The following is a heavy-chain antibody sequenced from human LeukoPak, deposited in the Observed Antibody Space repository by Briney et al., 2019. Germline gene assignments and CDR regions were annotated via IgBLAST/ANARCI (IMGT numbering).Heavy chain of an antibody. CDR3: ARAPTWNYGMDV. Sequence: ASETLSLTCTVSGGSISNYYWSWIRQPPGKGLEWIGYIYYPGSTNYNPSLKSRVAISVDASKNQFSLKLSSVTAADTAVYHCARAPTWNYGMDVWGQGTTVIVSS. J-gene: IGHJ6*02. V-gene: IGHV4-59*01. CDR1: GGSISNYY. CDR2: IYYPGST. D-gene: IGHD2/OR15-2a*01.